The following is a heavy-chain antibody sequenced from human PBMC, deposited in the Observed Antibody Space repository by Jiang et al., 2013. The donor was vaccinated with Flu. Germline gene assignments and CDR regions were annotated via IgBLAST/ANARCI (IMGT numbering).Heavy chain of an antibody. CDR2: HPYLWYS. J-gene: IGHJ4*02. V-gene: IGHV1-69*06. D-gene: IGHD3-22*01. CDR1: GGTSAAML. CDR3: ARSPSGYYLTSFDY. Sequence: SGAEVKKPGSSVKVSCKASGGTSAAMLSAGCDRPLDKGLSGWRDHPYLWYSKLRTEVPGQSHDYRGKSTSTAYMELSSLRSEDTAVYYCARSPSGYYLTSFDYWGQGTLVTVSS.